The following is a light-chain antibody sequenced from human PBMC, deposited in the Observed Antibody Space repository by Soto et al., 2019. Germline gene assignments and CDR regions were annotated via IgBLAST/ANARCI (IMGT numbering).Light chain of an antibody. CDR3: QQSYSTPLVT. CDR1: QSISSY. V-gene: IGKV1-39*01. J-gene: IGKJ4*01. Sequence: DIQMTQSPSSLSASVGDRVTITCRASQSISSYLNWYQQKPGKAPKLLIYAASSLQSGVPSRFSGSGSGTDFTLTISSLQPEEFATYYCQQSYSTPLVTFGGGTKVEIK. CDR2: AAS.